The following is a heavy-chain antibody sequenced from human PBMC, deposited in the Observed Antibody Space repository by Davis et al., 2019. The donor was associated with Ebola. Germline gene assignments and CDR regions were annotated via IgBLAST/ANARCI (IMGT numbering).Heavy chain of an antibody. CDR1: GGSISRSSYY. V-gene: IGHV4-39*01. D-gene: IGHD6-13*01. CDR3: ARHGSGSSPARA. J-gene: IGHJ5*02. Sequence: MPSETLSLTCTVSGGSISRSSYYWGWIRQPPGKGLEWIGSIFYSGNTFYNPSLKSRVTISVDTSRNQFSLKLSSVTAADTAVYYCARHGSGSSPARAWGQGTLVTVSS. CDR2: IFYSGNT.